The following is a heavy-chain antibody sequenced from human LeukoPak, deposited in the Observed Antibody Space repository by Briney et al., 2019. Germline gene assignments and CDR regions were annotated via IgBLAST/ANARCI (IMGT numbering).Heavy chain of an antibody. CDR1: GFTFSTYW. V-gene: IGHV3-7*01. CDR3: ARVDGSSSCPDY. Sequence: GGSLRLSCAASGFTFSTYWMSWVRQAPGKGLEWVANIKQDGSETYYVDSVKGRFTISRDNANNLLYLEMNSLRAEDTALYYCARVDGSSSCPDYWGRGTLVTVSS. CDR2: IKQDGSET. D-gene: IGHD6-13*01. J-gene: IGHJ4*02.